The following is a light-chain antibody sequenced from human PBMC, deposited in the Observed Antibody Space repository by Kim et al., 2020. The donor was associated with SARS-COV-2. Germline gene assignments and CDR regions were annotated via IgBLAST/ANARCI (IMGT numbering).Light chain of an antibody. V-gene: IGLV2-8*01. CDR2: EVT. J-gene: IGLJ2*01. CDR3: ASYAGNNNLV. CDR1: SSDIGNYNY. Sequence: GQSVTISCTGTSSDIGNYNYVSWYQQHPGKAPNLIIYEVTKRPSGVPDRFSGSKSGNVASLTVSGLQAEDEAHYHCASYAGNNNLVFGGGTQLTVL.